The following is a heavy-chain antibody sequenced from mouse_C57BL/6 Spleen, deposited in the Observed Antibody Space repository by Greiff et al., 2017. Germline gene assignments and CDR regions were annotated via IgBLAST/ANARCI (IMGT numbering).Heavy chain of an antibody. CDR2: INYDGSST. J-gene: IGHJ1*03. Sequence: LKESEGGLVQPGSSMKLSCTASGFTFSDYYMAWVRQVPEKGLEWVANINYDGSSTYYLDSLKSRFIISRDNAKNILYLQMSSLKSEDTATYYCARDTTVVAHWYFDIWGTGTTVTVSS. D-gene: IGHD1-1*01. CDR3: ARDTTVVAHWYFDI. CDR1: GFTFSDYY. V-gene: IGHV5-16*01.